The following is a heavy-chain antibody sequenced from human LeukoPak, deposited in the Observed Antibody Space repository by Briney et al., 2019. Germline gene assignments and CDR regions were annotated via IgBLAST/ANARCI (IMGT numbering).Heavy chain of an antibody. CDR3: ARDPEGYCTNGVCFFVY. Sequence: ASVKVSCKASGYTFTSYAMNWVRQAPGQGLEWMGWINTNTGNPTYAQGFTGRFVFSLDTSVSTAYLRISSLKAEDTAVYYCARDPEGYCTNGVCFFVYWGQGTLVTDSS. CDR1: GYTFTSYA. J-gene: IGHJ4*02. CDR2: INTNTGNP. V-gene: IGHV7-4-1*02. D-gene: IGHD2-8*01.